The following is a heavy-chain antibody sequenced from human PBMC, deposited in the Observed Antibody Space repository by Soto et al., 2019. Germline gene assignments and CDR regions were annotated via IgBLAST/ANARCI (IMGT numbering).Heavy chain of an antibody. J-gene: IGHJ6*02. V-gene: IGHV1-58*01. D-gene: IGHD4-17*01. CDR3: SARNTGDPEYYYGMDV. Sequence: MQLVQSGPEVKKPGTSVKVSCKASGFTFTSSAVQWVRQARGQRRERIGWIVVGSGNTNYAQKFQERVTITRDMSTSTAYMELSSMRSEDTAVYYCSARNTGDPEYYYGMDVWGQGTTVTVSS. CDR1: GFTFTSSA. CDR2: IVVGSGNT.